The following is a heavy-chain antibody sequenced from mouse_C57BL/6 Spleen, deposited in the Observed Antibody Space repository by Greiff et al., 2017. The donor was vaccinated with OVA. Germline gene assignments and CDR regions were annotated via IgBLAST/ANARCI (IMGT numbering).Heavy chain of an antibody. D-gene: IGHD3-3*01. CDR2: ISSGSSTI. Sequence: EVKLMESGGGLVKPGGSLKLSCAASGFTFSDYGMHWVRQAPEKGLEWVAYISSGSSTIYYADTVKGRFTISRDNAKNTLFLQMTSLRSEDTAMYYCARVLGQDFDYWGQGTTRTVSS. J-gene: IGHJ2*01. CDR1: GFTFSDYG. CDR3: ARVLGQDFDY. V-gene: IGHV5-17*01.